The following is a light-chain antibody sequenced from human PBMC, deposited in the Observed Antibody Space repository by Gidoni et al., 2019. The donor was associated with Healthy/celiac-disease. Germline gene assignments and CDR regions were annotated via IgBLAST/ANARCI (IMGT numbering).Light chain of an antibody. CDR3: QAWDSSMGV. V-gene: IGLV3-1*01. J-gene: IGLJ2*01. CDR2: QDS. CDR1: KLGDKY. Sequence: SYQLTQPPSVSVSPGQTASLTCSGDKLGDKYACWYQQKPGQSPVLVIYQDSKRPSGIPARFSGSNSGNTATLTISGTQAMDEADYYCQAWDSSMGVFGGGTKLTVL.